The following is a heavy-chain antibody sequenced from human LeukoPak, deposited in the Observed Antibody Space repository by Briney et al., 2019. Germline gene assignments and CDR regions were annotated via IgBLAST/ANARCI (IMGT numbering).Heavy chain of an antibody. V-gene: IGHV4-4*07. CDR1: GGSFSSYY. Sequence: SETLSLTCAVYGGSFSSYYWSWIRQPAGKGLEWIGRIYTSGSTNYNPSLKSRVTMSVDTSKNQFSLKLSSVTAADTAVYYCARETGGYSGYDPYYFDYWGQGTLVTVSS. CDR3: ARETGGYSGYDPYYFDY. J-gene: IGHJ4*02. CDR2: IYTSGST. D-gene: IGHD5-12*01.